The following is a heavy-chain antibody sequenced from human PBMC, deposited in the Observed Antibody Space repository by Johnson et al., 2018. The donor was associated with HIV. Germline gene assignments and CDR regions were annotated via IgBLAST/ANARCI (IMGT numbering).Heavy chain of an antibody. CDR1: GFTFDDYA. CDR3: AKDIAAAGTDAFDI. D-gene: IGHD6-13*01. J-gene: IGHJ3*02. Sequence: VQLVESGGGLVQPGRSLRLSCAASGFTFDDYAMHWVRQAPGKGLEWVSGINWNGGSTGYADSVKGRFTISRDNAKNSLYLQMNSLRAEDTALYYCAKDIAAAGTDAFDIWGQGTMVTVSS. CDR2: INWNGGST. V-gene: IGHV3-9*01.